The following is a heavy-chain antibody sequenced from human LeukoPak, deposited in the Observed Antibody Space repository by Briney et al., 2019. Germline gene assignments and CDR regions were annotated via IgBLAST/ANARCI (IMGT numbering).Heavy chain of an antibody. CDR2: INPNSGGT. V-gene: IGHV1-2*02. CDR1: GYTFTGYY. D-gene: IGHD3-9*01. J-gene: IGHJ3*02. CDR3: ARDSSGDILTGYYTDAFDI. Sequence: ASVKVSCKASGYTFTGYYMHWVRQAPGQGLEWMGWINPNSGGTNYAQKFQGRVTMTRDTSISTAYMELSGLRSDDTAVYYCARDSSGDILTGYYTDAFDIWGQGTMVTVSS.